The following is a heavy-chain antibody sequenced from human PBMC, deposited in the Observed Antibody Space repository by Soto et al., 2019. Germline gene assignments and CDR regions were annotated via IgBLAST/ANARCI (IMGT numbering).Heavy chain of an antibody. D-gene: IGHD3-3*01. CDR3: GRTLLVDDFWSGYNYYYGMDV. Sequence: PSETLSLTCTVSGGSISSYYWSWIRQPPGKGLEWIGYIYYSGSTNYNPSLKSRVTISVDTSKNQFSLKLSSVTAADTAVYYCGRTLLVDDFWSGYNYYYGMDVWGQGTTVTAP. CDR2: IYYSGST. V-gene: IGHV4-59*01. CDR1: GGSISSYY. J-gene: IGHJ6*02.